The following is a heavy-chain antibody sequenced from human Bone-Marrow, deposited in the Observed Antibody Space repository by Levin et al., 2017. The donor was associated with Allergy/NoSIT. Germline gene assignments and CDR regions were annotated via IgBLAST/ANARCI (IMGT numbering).Heavy chain of an antibody. CDR1: GFTFSTYE. Sequence: GESLKISCATSGFTFSTYEMNWVRQAPGKGLEWISYIGSSGNSIYYADSVKGRFSVSRDNARDSLYLQMNSLRVEDTAVYYCARGGGPQGSAQNHWGQGTLVTVSS. J-gene: IGHJ4*02. D-gene: IGHD1-14*01. CDR3: ARGGGPQGSAQNH. CDR2: IGSSGNSI. V-gene: IGHV3-48*03.